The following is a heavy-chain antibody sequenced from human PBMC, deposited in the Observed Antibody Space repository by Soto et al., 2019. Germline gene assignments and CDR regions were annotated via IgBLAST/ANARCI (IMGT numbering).Heavy chain of an antibody. D-gene: IGHD3-22*01. CDR3: ARESRNYDALDY. CDR2: ISADNHNT. Sequence: ASVKVSCKTSGYTFTSYVISWVRQAPGHGLEWMGWISADNHNTNVAQNFQGRVTLTTDTSTTTVFMELRNLRSDDTAVYYCARESRNYDALDYWGQGTLVTVSS. J-gene: IGHJ4*02. V-gene: IGHV1-18*01. CDR1: GYTFTSYV.